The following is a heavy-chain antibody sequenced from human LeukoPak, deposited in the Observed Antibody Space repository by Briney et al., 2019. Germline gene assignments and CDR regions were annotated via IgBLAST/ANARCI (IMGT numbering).Heavy chain of an antibody. CDR3: ARQGFLEWLSQTRGGWFDP. CDR2: IYPGDSDT. CDR1: GYSFTSYW. D-gene: IGHD3-3*01. J-gene: IGHJ5*02. Sequence: GESLKISCKGSGYSFTSYWIGWVRQMPGKGLEWMGIIYPGDSDTRYSPSFQGQATISADKSISTAYLQWSSLKASDTAMYYCARQGFLEWLSQTRGGWFDPWGQGTLVTVSS. V-gene: IGHV5-51*01.